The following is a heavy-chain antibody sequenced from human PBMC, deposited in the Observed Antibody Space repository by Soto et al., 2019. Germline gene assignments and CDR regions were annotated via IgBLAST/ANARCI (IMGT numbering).Heavy chain of an antibody. CDR1: GFTFSSYA. V-gene: IGHV3-30-3*01. CDR3: ARGGYCNSTSCYRCGMDV. Sequence: GGSLRLSCAASGFTFSSYAMHWVRQAPGKGLEWVAVISYDGANKYYADSVKGRFTISRDSSKNTLYLQMNSLRAEDTAVYFCARGGYCNSTSCYRCGMDVWGQGTTVTVSS. J-gene: IGHJ6*02. CDR2: ISYDGANK. D-gene: IGHD2-2*03.